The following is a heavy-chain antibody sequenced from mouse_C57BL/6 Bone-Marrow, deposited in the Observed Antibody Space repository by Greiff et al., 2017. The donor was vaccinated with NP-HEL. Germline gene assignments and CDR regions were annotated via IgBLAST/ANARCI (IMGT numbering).Heavy chain of an antibody. CDR1: GYAFTNYL. D-gene: IGHD1-1*01. Sequence: VQLVESGAELVRPGTSVKVSCKASGYAFTNYLIEWVKQRPGQGLEWIGVINPGSGGTNYNEKFKGKATLTADKSSSTAYMQLSSLTSEDSAVYFCANYYGSTPFAYWGQGTLVTVSA. CDR2: INPGSGGT. V-gene: IGHV1-54*01. J-gene: IGHJ3*01. CDR3: ANYYGSTPFAY.